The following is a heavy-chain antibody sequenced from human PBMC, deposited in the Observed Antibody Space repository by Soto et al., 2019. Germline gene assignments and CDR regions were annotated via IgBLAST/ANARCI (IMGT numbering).Heavy chain of an antibody. J-gene: IGHJ6*02. Sequence: GGSLRLSCAASGFTFSSYGMHWVRQAPGKGLEWVAVISYDGSNKYYADSVKGRFTISRDNSKNTLYLQMNSLRAEDTAVYYCAKDIQEWIQDHYYYYGMDVWGQGTTVTVSS. CDR3: AKDIQEWIQDHYYYYGMDV. D-gene: IGHD5-18*01. CDR1: GFTFSSYG. V-gene: IGHV3-30*18. CDR2: ISYDGSNK.